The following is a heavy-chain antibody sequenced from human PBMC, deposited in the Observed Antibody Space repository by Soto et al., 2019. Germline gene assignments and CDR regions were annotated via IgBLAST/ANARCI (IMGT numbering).Heavy chain of an antibody. J-gene: IGHJ6*02. CDR1: VFTVSSNY. Sequence: GGSLRLSCAASVFTVSSNYMSWVRQARGKGLEWVSVIYSGGNTYYADSVKGRSTISRDNPKNTLYLQMNSLRAEDTALYYRARDRRGGSGHQYYYYYGMDVWGQGTTVTVSS. CDR3: ARDRRGGSGHQYYYYYGMDV. D-gene: IGHD6-25*01. V-gene: IGHV3-53*01. CDR2: IYSGGNT.